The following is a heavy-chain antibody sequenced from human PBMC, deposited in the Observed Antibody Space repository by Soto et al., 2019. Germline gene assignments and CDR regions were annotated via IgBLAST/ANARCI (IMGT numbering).Heavy chain of an antibody. D-gene: IGHD3-10*01. J-gene: IGHJ3*01. CDR3: ARDPEYGSGSLDV. Sequence: QVQLVQSGAEVKKPGASVKVSCKASGYSFTSYGVHWVRQAPGQRLEWMGWINVGNVKTKYSEKFEGRVTIIRDTSASTVYMEMNSVRSEDTAIYYCARDPEYGSGSLDVWGHGTMVTVSS. CDR2: INVGNVKT. CDR1: GYSFTSYG. V-gene: IGHV1-3*01.